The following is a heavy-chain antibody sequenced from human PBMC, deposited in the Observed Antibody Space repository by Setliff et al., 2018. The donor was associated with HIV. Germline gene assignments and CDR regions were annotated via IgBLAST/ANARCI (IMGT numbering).Heavy chain of an antibody. V-gene: IGHV4-61*09. CDR3: ARGYCSSTTCYDDYYYMDV. CDR2: ISTTGST. D-gene: IGHD2-2*01. Sequence: SETLSLTCTVSGDSISSGSYFWIWIRQPAGKGLEWIGHISTTGSTNYNPSLKSRVIMSVDTSRNQFSLKLSSVTAADTAVYYCARGYCSSTTCYDDYYYMDVWGKGSTVTVSS. CDR1: GDSISSGSYF. J-gene: IGHJ6*03.